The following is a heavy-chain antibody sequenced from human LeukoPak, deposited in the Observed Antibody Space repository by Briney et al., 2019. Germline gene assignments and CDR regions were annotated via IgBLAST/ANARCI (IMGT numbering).Heavy chain of an antibody. CDR3: ARAPYYYDSSGYPEGPFDY. V-gene: IGHV4-59*01. CDR2: IYYSGST. Sequence: SETLSLTCTVSGGSISSYYWSWIRQPPGKGLEWIGYIYYSGSTNYNPSLKSRVTISVDTSKNQFSLKLSSVTAADTAVYYCARAPYYYDSSGYPEGPFDYWGQGTLVTVSS. CDR1: GGSISSYY. D-gene: IGHD3-22*01. J-gene: IGHJ4*02.